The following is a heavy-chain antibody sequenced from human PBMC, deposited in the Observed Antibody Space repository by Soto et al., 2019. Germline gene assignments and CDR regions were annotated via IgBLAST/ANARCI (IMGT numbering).Heavy chain of an antibody. V-gene: IGHV3-33*01. D-gene: IGHD6-13*01. J-gene: IGHJ3*02. CDR3: TRYRSSAWSDGFDI. Sequence: QVQLVESGGGVVQPGRSLRLSCAASGFTFSSYGMHWVRQVPGKGLEWVAVIWYDGSTKYYADSVKGRFTISRDNSKKTLYLQMNCLGAEDTAVYYCTRYRSSAWSDGFDIWGQGTMVTVSS. CDR2: IWYDGSTK. CDR1: GFTFSSYG.